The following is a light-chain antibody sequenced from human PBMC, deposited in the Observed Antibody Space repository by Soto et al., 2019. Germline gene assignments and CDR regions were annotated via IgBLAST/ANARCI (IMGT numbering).Light chain of an antibody. CDR1: QSFSANF. J-gene: IGKJ1*01. CDR2: RAS. Sequence: IVLTQSPGTLSLSPGARATLSCRASQSFSANFLAWYQQKPGQGPRLLIYRASIRATGIPDRFSGSGSGTDLTQAISRLESEDFAVYYCQRYGISWTFGQGTKVEVK. CDR3: QRYGISWT. V-gene: IGKV3-20*01.